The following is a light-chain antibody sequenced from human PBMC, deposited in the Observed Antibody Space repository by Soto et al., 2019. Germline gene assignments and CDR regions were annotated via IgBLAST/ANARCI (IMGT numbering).Light chain of an antibody. V-gene: IGLV2-8*01. Sequence: QSALTQPPSASGSPGQSVTISCTGTSSDVGGYNYVSWYLQHPDKAPKLMIYEVSKRPSGVPDRFSGSKSGNTASLTVSGLQAEDEADYCGRSSAGSNNVVVFGGGTKLTFL. CDR3: RSSAGSNNVVV. CDR1: SSDVGGYNY. J-gene: IGLJ2*01. CDR2: EVS.